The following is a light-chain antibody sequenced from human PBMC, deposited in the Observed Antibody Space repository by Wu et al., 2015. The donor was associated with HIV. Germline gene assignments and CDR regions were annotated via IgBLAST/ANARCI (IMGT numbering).Light chain of an antibody. V-gene: IGKV3-11*01. CDR2: DTS. J-gene: IGKJ5*01. Sequence: EIVLTQSPATLSLSPGERATLSCRADQILGRFLAWYQQKPGQSPRLLMYDTSTRASGIPARFSGSASGTDFTLTINSLEPEDSAVYYCQQHTNWPLTFGQGTRLEIK. CDR1: QILGRF. CDR3: QQHTNWPLT.